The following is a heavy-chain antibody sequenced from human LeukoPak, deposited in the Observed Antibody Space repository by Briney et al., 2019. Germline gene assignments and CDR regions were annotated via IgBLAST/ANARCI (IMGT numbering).Heavy chain of an antibody. CDR1: GFTFSSYA. CDR3: TKDLRVYDSSGYDFDY. J-gene: IGHJ4*02. D-gene: IGHD3-22*01. V-gene: IGHV3-23*01. Sequence: GGSLRLSCAASGFTFSSYAMSWVRQAPGKGLEWVSAISGSGGSTYYADSVKGRFTISRDNSKNTLYLQMNSLRAEDTAAYYCTKDLRVYDSSGYDFDYWGPGTLVTVSS. CDR2: ISGSGGST.